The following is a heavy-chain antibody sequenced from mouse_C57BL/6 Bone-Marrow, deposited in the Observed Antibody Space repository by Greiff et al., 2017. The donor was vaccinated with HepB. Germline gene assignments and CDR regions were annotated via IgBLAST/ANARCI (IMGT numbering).Heavy chain of an antibody. V-gene: IGHV14-3*01. CDR3: ARDRWPYAMGC. Sequence: EVQRVESVAELVRPGASVKLSCTASGFNIKNTYMHWVQQRPEQGLEWIGRIDPAHGNTKYAPMFPGKPTITADTSANTAYRQLSSLTSDDTAIYYCARDRWPYAMGCWGQGTSVTVA. J-gene: IGHJ4*01. CDR1: GFNIKNTY. CDR2: IDPAHGNT. D-gene: IGHD2-3*01.